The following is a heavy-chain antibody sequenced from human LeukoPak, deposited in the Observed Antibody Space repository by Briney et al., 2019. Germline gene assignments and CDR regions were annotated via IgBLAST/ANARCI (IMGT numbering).Heavy chain of an antibody. CDR2: IYHSGST. CDR1: GGSISTYY. CDR3: ARGGAARLHFQN. J-gene: IGHJ1*01. Sequence: SETLSLTCTVSGGSISTYYWNRIRQPPGKGLEWIGYIYHSGSTNYSPSLQSRVTISVDTSKNQFSLNLNSVTAADTAVYYCARGGAARLHFQNWGQGTLVTVSS. V-gene: IGHV4-59*01. D-gene: IGHD6-6*01.